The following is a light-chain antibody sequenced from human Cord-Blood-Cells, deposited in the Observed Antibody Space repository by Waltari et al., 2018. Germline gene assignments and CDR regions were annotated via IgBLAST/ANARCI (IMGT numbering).Light chain of an antibody. J-gene: IGKJ1*01. CDR2: GAS. CDR3: QQYNNWPPWM. V-gene: IGKV3-15*01. Sequence: EIVMTQSPATLSVSPGERATLSCRASQSVSSNLAWYQQKPGQAPRLLIYGASTRGTGIPARFSGSGSGTEFTRTVSSLQSEDFAVYYFQQYNNWPPWMFGQGAKVEIK. CDR1: QSVSSN.